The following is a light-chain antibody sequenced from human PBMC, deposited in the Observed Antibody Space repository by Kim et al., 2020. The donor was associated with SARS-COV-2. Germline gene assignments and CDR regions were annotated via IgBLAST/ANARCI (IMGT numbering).Light chain of an antibody. Sequence: PGESATLSCSARHYVGFSLAWYQHTPGQAPRLLIYDAAIRAAGIPDRFSGSGSGTDFALTIGSLAPEDFAVYYCQQRGNWPPALTFGGGTKVDIK. CDR3: QQRGNWPPALT. CDR1: HYVGFS. CDR2: DAA. J-gene: IGKJ4*01. V-gene: IGKV3-11*01.